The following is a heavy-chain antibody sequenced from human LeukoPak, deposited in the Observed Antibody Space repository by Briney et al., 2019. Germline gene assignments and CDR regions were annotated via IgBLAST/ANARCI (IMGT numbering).Heavy chain of an antibody. D-gene: IGHD4-17*01. Sequence: GGSLRLSCTASGFTFKTYWMSWVRQAPGKGLEWVANIKPDGSEKYYADSVKGRFTIFRNNGDNSVYMWMNSLRAEDTAVYYCARDYGPYGDYGLVLAGGGDYWGQGTLVTVSS. V-gene: IGHV3-7*01. CDR1: GFTFKTYW. J-gene: IGHJ4*02. CDR2: IKPDGSEK. CDR3: ARDYGPYGDYGLVLAGGGDY.